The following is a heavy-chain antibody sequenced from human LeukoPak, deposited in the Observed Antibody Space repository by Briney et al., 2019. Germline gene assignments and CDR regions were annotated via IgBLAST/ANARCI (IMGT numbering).Heavy chain of an antibody. V-gene: IGHV4-31*03. CDR1: GGSISSGGYY. CDR2: NYYSGNT. J-gene: IGHJ4*02. CDR3: ARGRGDYCDY. Sequence: PSETLSLTCTVSGGSISSGGYYWSWIRQHPGKGLEWIGNNYYSGNTYYNPSLKSRVTISIDTSRNQFSLKLNSVTAADTAVYYCARGRGDYCDYWGQGTLVTVSS. D-gene: IGHD3-10*01.